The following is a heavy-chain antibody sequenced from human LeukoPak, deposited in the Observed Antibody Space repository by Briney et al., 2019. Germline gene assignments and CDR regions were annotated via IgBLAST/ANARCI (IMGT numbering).Heavy chain of an antibody. CDR2: INPSGGST. D-gene: IGHD2-15*01. J-gene: IGHJ6*02. CDR1: GYTFTSYY. Sequence: ASVKVSCKASGYTFTSYYMHWVRQAPGQGLEWMGIINPSGGSTSYAQKFQGRVTMTRDTSTSTVYMELSSLRSEDTAVYYCARDCSGGSRSKTPGYHYYYGMDVWGQGTTVTVFS. CDR3: ARDCSGGSRSKTPGYHYYYGMDV. V-gene: IGHV1-46*01.